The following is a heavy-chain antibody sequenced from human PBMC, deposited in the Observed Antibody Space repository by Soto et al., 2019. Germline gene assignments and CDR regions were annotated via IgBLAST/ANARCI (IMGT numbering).Heavy chain of an antibody. J-gene: IGHJ6*02. V-gene: IGHV4-30-4*01. CDR1: GASISRGYCY. CDR2: IYYSGNT. D-gene: IGHD3-10*01. CDR3: ASSSVSGMEV. Sequence: SETVSITCSVSGASISRGYCYWSWSRELHGKGLEWMENIYYSGNTYYKPSLKRRLIISIDTSKNQCSVKVGTVTAADAAVYYCASSSVSGMEVWGQGETVTV.